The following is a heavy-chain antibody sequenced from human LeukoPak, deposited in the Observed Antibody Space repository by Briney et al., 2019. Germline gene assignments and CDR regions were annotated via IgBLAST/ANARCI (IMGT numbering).Heavy chain of an antibody. CDR3: ARHWPGYCSSTSCSRNFDY. D-gene: IGHD2-2*01. J-gene: IGHJ4*02. CDR2: IYCSGST. CDR1: GGSISSSSYY. V-gene: IGHV4-39*01. Sequence: ASETLSLICTVSGGSISSSSYYWGWIRQPPGKGLEWIGSIYCSGSTYYNPSLKSRVTISVDTSKNQFSLKLSSVTAADTAVYYCARHWPGYCSSTSCSRNFDYWGQGTLVTVSS.